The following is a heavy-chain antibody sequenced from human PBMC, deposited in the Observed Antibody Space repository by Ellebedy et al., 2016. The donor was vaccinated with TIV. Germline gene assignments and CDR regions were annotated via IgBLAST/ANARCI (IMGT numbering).Heavy chain of an antibody. Sequence: GESLKISCAASGFTFSDYGIHWVRQAPGKGLEWVAFIRLDGNKKYFANSVKGRFAISRDTSKNTLYLQMHNVTAEDTALYFCATESAGFSRRALDCWGPGTLVTVSS. CDR1: GFTFSDYG. D-gene: IGHD5-12*01. V-gene: IGHV3-30*02. J-gene: IGHJ4*02. CDR2: IRLDGNKK. CDR3: ATESAGFSRRALDC.